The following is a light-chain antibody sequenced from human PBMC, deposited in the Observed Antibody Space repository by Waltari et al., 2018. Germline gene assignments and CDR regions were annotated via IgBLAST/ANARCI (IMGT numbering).Light chain of an antibody. CDR3: QQYVNTRLT. Sequence: ETVLTQSPGTLSLSPGERATLSCRASQSVRSSYLAWDQQKPGQAPRLLIYGASSRATGIPDRFRGSRSGTDFTLTISRLEPEDFAVYYCQQYVNTRLTFGPGTKVDIK. CDR1: QSVRSSY. V-gene: IGKV3-20*01. CDR2: GAS. J-gene: IGKJ3*01.